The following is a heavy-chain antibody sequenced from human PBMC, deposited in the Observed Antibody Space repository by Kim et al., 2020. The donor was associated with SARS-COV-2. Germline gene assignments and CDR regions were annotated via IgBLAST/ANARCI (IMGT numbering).Heavy chain of an antibody. Sequence: GGSLRLSCAASGFTFSSYYMYWVRQAPGKGLEWVCRISDEASGTSYAYAAYVRGSITSFRAKNKHFLQLQILSPETAATDDYSNCHSGRDFVAVDFWGLG. D-gene: IGHD2-15*01. CDR3: CHSGRDFVAVDF. J-gene: IGHJ4*02. CDR2: ISDEASGTSY. CDR1: GFTFSSYY. V-gene: IGHV3-72*01.